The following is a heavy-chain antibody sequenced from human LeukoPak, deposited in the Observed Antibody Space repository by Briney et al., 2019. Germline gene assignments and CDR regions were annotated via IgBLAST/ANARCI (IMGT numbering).Heavy chain of an antibody. Sequence: GGSLRLSCAASGFTFSSYSVNWVRQAPGKGLEWVSSISSSSSYIYYADSVKGRFTISRDNAKNSLYLQMNSLRAEDTAVYYCARVVGGRIVGTVDYWGQGTLVTVSS. CDR1: GFTFSSYS. J-gene: IGHJ4*02. V-gene: IGHV3-21*01. CDR2: ISSSSSYI. CDR3: ARVVGGRIVGTVDY. D-gene: IGHD1-26*01.